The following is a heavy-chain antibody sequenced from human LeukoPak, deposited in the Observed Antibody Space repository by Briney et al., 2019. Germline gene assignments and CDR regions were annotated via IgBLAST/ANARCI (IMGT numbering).Heavy chain of an antibody. D-gene: IGHD1-26*01. CDR2: IIPIFGTA. CDR3: ARWWGGAELATRGYYYYMDV. CDR1: GGTFSSYA. J-gene: IGHJ6*03. V-gene: IGHV1-69*05. Sequence: SVKVSCKASGGTFSSYAISWVRQAPGQGLEWMGGIIPIFGTANYAQKFQGRVTNTTDESTSTAYMELSSLRSEDTAVYYCARWWGGAELATRGYYYYMDVWGKGTTVTVSS.